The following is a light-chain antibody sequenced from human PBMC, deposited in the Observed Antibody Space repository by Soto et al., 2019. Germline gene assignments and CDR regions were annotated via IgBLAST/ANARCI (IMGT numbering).Light chain of an antibody. CDR3: QQSKSFAFT. CDR2: AAT. V-gene: IGKV1-12*01. CDR1: QDIGDW. Sequence: DIQMTQSPSSVSASVGDRVTIACRASQDIGDWLFWYQQKPGKDPKVLIYAATNLQGRSPSRFSGSASGTDFALPISDLQPEDFEIYYYQQSKSFAFTFGHGAR. J-gene: IGKJ5*01.